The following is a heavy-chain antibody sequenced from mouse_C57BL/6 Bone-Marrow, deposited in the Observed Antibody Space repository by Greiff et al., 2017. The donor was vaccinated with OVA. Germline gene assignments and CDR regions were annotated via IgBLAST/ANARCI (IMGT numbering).Heavy chain of an antibody. V-gene: IGHV1-64*01. D-gene: IGHD2-3*01. CDR2: IHPNSGST. J-gene: IGHJ3*01. CDR3: ARHGYFPAWFAY. Sequence: QVQLQQPGAELVKPGASVKLSCKASGYTFTSYWMHWVKQRPGQGLEWIGMIHPNSGSTNYNEKFKSKATLTVDKSSSTAYMQLSSLTSEDSAVYYCARHGYFPAWFAYWGQGTLGTVSA. CDR1: GYTFTSYW.